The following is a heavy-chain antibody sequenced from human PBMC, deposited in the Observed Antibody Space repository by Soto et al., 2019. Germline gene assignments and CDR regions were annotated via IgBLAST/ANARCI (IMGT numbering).Heavy chain of an antibody. D-gene: IGHD2-2*01. Sequence: GGSLRLSCAASGFTFSSYAMSWVRQAPGKGLEWVSAISGSGGSTYYADSVKGRFTISRDNSKNTLYLQMNSLRAEDTAVYYCAKDVGVVVPAANWFDPWGQGTLVTVSS. J-gene: IGHJ5*02. CDR2: ISGSGGST. V-gene: IGHV3-23*01. CDR1: GFTFSSYA. CDR3: AKDVGVVVPAANWFDP.